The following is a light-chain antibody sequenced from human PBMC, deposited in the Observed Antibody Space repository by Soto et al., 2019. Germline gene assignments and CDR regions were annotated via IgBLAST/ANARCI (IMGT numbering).Light chain of an antibody. CDR2: STS. CDR3: LLYFGATQSFV. Sequence: QTVVTQEPSLTVSPRGTVTLTCASSTGAVTRGNYPSWFQQKPGQAPTAMIFSTSNKHSWTPARISGSLLGGKAALTLSSVQPEDEAEYYCLLYFGATQSFVFGTGTKLTVL. CDR1: TGAVTRGNY. J-gene: IGLJ1*01. V-gene: IGLV7-43*01.